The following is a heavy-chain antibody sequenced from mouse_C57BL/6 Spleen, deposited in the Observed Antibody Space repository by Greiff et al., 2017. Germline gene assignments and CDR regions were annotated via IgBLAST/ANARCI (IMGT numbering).Heavy chain of an antibody. V-gene: IGHV1-64*01. CDR3: ARGWLLPRHFDV. Sequence: QVQLQQSGAELVKPGASVKLSCKASGYTFTSYWMHWVKQRPGQGLEWIGMIHPNSGSTNYNEKFNSKATLTVDKSSSTAYMQLSSLTSEDSAVYYCARGWLLPRHFDVWGTGTTVTVSS. D-gene: IGHD2-3*01. J-gene: IGHJ1*03. CDR2: IHPNSGST. CDR1: GYTFTSYW.